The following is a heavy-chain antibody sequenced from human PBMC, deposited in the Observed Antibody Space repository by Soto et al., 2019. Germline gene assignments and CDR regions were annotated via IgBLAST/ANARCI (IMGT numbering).Heavy chain of an antibody. CDR1: GFTFDDYA. V-gene: IGHV3-9*01. CDR3: AKDMENYYYYGMDV. D-gene: IGHD1-1*01. J-gene: IGHJ6*02. Sequence: HPGGSLRLSCAASGFTFDDYAMHWVRQAPGKGLEWVSGISWNSGSIGYADSVKGRFTISRDNAKNSLYLQMNSLRAEDTALYYCAKDMENYYYYGMDVWGQGTTVTVSS. CDR2: ISWNSGSI.